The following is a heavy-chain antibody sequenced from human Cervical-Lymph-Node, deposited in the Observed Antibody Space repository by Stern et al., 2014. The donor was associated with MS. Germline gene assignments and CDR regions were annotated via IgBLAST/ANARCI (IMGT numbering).Heavy chain of an antibody. J-gene: IGHJ6*02. CDR1: GGTFNTQA. V-gene: IGHV1-69*12. Sequence: QDQLVQSGAEVKKPGSSVKVSCKTSGGTFNTQAINWVRQAPGQGLEWVGGIIPIFGTPNYAQKVQDRVPITADESTSTAYMDLSSLRSEDTAVYYCATPSTVIVGGMDVWGQGTTVTVSS. CDR3: ATPSTVIVGGMDV. CDR2: IIPIFGTP. D-gene: IGHD4-17*01.